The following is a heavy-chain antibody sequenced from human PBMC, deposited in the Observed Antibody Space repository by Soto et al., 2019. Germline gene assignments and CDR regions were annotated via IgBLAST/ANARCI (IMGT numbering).Heavy chain of an antibody. CDR2: INAGNGNT. Sequence: ASVKVSCKASGYTFTSYGISWVRQAPGQRLEWMGWINAGNGNTKYSQKFQGRVTITRDTSASTAYMELSSLRSEDTAVYYCARGVGNSAPEYWGQGTLVTVSS. CDR3: ARGVGNSAPEY. D-gene: IGHD1-7*01. J-gene: IGHJ4*02. CDR1: GYTFTSYG. V-gene: IGHV1-3*01.